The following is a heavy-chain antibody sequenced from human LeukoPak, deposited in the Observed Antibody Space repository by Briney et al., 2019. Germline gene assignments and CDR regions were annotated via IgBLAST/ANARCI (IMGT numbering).Heavy chain of an antibody. V-gene: IGHV3-15*01. CDR3: TTDAGYTSRWYNY. CDR2: IKSKVDGGTT. J-gene: IGHJ4*02. Sequence: PGGSLRFSCAASGFTFNNAYMCWVRQAPGEGLEWVGRIKSKVDGGTTDYGAPVKGRFTISRDDSRNTLYLQMNSLKTEDTAVYYCTTDAGYTSRWYNYWGQGTLVTVSS. D-gene: IGHD6-13*01. CDR1: GFTFNNAY.